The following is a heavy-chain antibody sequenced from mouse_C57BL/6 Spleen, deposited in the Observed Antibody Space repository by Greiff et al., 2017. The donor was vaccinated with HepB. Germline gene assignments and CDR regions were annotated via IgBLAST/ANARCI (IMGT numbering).Heavy chain of an antibody. CDR3: ARDGGLRRYFDY. CDR2: IDPSDSYT. Sequence: QVQLQQPGAELVKPGASVKLSCKASGYTFPSYWMQWVKQRPGQGLEWIGEIDPSDSYTNYNQKFKGKATLTVDTSSSTAYLQLSSLTSEDSAVYYCARDGGLRRYFDYWGQGTTLTVSS. CDR1: GYTFPSYW. V-gene: IGHV1-50*01. J-gene: IGHJ2*01. D-gene: IGHD2-4*01.